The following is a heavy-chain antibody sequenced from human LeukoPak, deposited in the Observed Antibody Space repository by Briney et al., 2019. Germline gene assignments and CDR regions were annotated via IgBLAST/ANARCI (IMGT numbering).Heavy chain of an antibody. J-gene: IGHJ3*02. CDR1: GGTFSSYA. D-gene: IGHD2-15*01. Sequence: GASVKVSCKASGGTFSSYAISWVRQAPGQGLEWMGIINPSGGSTSYAQKFQGRVTMTRDTSTSTVYMELSSLRAEDTAVYYCARRYCSGGSCYVFDAFDIWGQGTMVTVSS. CDR3: ARRYCSGGSCYVFDAFDI. V-gene: IGHV1-46*01. CDR2: INPSGGST.